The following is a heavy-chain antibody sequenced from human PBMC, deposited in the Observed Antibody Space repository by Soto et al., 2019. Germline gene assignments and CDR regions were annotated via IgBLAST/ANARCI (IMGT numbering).Heavy chain of an antibody. J-gene: IGHJ2*01. CDR3: ARDGRIRRPDWYFDL. D-gene: IGHD2-15*01. CDR2: ISRSGSTI. V-gene: IGHV3-48*03. CDR1: GLTFSSYE. Sequence: GGSLRLSCSASGLTFSSYEMNWVRQAPGKGLEWVSYISRSGSTIYYADSVKGRVTISRDNAKNSLYLQMNSLRAEDTAVYYCARDGRIRRPDWYFDLWGRGTLV.